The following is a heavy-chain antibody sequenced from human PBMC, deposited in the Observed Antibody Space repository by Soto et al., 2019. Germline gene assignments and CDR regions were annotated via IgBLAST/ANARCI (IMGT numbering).Heavy chain of an antibody. J-gene: IGHJ4*02. V-gene: IGHV1-69*01. D-gene: IGHD3-22*01. Sequence: QVQLVQSGAEVKKPGSSVKVSCKASGGTFSSYAISWVRQAPGQGLEWLGGIIPIFGTANYAQKFQGRVTITADDSTSTAYMEMSSLRSEDTAVYYCAAKTKGYVVVITTAILDYCGQGTLVTVSS. CDR3: AAKTKGYVVVITTAILDY. CDR2: IIPIFGTA. CDR1: GGTFSSYA.